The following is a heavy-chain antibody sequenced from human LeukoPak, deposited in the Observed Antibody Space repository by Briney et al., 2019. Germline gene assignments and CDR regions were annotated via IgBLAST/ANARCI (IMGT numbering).Heavy chain of an antibody. CDR2: SHYSGST. J-gene: IGHJ5*02. CDR3: ARGGNKWELDNWFDP. CDR1: GDSISSYY. D-gene: IGHD1-26*01. Sequence: SSETLSLTCTVSGDSISSYYWSWIRQPPGKGLEWIGYSHYSGSTSYNPSLKSRITISVDTSKNQFSLKLSSVTAADTAVYYCARGGNKWELDNWFDPWGQGTLVTVSS. V-gene: IGHV4-59*08.